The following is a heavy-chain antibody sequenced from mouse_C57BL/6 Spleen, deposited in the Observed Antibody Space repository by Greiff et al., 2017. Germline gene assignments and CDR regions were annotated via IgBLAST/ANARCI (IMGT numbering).Heavy chain of an antibody. V-gene: IGHV5-6*01. CDR2: ISSGGSYT. Sequence: EVQLVESGGDLVKPGGSLKLSCAASGFTFSSYGMSWVRQTPDKRLEWVATISSGGSYTYYPDSVKGRFTISRDNAKNTLYLQMSSLKSEVTAMYYCARQGDSSGFFDYWGQGTTLTVSS. CDR1: GFTFSSYG. CDR3: ARQGDSSGFFDY. D-gene: IGHD3-2*02. J-gene: IGHJ2*01.